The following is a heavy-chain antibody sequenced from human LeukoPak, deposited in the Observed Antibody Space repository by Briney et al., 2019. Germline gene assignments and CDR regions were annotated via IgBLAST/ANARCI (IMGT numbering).Heavy chain of an antibody. Sequence: IPSETLSLTYAVYGGSLRADFWSWIRQPPGKGLEWIGDIHPGGSTKYNPSLESRVTISVDTSKNQFSLRLTSVTAADTAVYYCARAPDRIRFDPWGQGALVTVSS. J-gene: IGHJ5*02. V-gene: IGHV4-34*01. D-gene: IGHD1-14*01. CDR3: ARAPDRIRFDP. CDR1: GGSLRADF. CDR2: IHPGGST.